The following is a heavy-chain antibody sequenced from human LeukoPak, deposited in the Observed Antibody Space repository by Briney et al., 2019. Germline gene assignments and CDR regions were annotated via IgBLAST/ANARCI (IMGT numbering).Heavy chain of an antibody. Sequence: GGSLRLSCAASGFTFSGCAMQWVREAWGKGLEGVGRIRSKANSYATAYAASVKGRFTISRDDSKTTAYLQMTSLKTEDTAVYYCTTSAVGIAVAGKAVYSDYWGQGTLVTVSS. D-gene: IGHD6-19*01. V-gene: IGHV3-73*01. J-gene: IGHJ4*02. CDR1: GFTFSGCA. CDR3: TTSAVGIAVAGKAVYSDY. CDR2: IRSKANSYAT.